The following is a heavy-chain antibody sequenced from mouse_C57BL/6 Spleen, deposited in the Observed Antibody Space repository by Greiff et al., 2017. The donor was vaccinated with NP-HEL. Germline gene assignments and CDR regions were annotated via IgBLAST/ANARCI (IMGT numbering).Heavy chain of an antibody. CDR1: GFTFSDYG. CDR2: ISSGSSTI. D-gene: IGHD4-1*01. CDR3: ARVNWAYYFDY. V-gene: IGHV5-17*01. J-gene: IGHJ2*01. Sequence: EVKLMESGGGLVKPGGSLKLSCAASGFTFSDYGMHWVRQAPETGLEWVAYISSGSSTIYYADTVKGRFTFSRDNAKNTLFLQMTSLSSEETAMYYCARVNWAYYFDYWGKGTTLTVSS.